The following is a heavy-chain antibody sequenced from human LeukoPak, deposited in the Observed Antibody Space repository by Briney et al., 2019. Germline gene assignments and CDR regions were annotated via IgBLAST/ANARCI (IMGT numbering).Heavy chain of an antibody. CDR3: ARHPYRKRGSYSWFDP. D-gene: IGHD3-10*01. CDR1: GGSISSYY. V-gene: IGHV4-59*08. CDR2: IYYSGST. J-gene: IGHJ5*02. Sequence: SETLSLTCTVSGGSISSYYWSWIRQPPGKGLEWIGYIYYSGSTNYNPSLKSRVTISVDTSMNQFSLKLSSVTAADTAVYYCARHPYRKRGSYSWFDPWGQGTLVTVSS.